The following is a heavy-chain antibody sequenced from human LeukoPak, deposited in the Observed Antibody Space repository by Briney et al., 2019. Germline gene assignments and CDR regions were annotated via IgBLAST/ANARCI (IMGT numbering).Heavy chain of an antibody. Sequence: GGSLRLSCAASGFTVDDYGMSWVRHAPGKGLEWVSGINWNGGSTGYADSVKGRFTISRDNAKNSLYVQMNSLRAEDTALYYCARDVDDGITIFGGAYNWFDHWGQGTLVTVSS. CDR2: INWNGGST. V-gene: IGHV3-20*04. D-gene: IGHD3-3*01. CDR3: ARDVDDGITIFGGAYNWFDH. CDR1: GFTVDDYG. J-gene: IGHJ5*02.